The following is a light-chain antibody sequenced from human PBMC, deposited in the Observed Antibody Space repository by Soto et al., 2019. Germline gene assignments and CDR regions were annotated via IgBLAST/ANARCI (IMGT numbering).Light chain of an antibody. CDR1: QSISTW. CDR3: QQYNSYRT. CDR2: DAS. Sequence: DIQMTQSPSTLSASVGDRVTITCRASQSISTWLAWYQQKPGKAPKLLIYDASSLESGVPSRFSGSGSGTDFTLTISSLQPDDFATYYCQQYNSYRTFGQGTKVAIK. V-gene: IGKV1-5*01. J-gene: IGKJ1*01.